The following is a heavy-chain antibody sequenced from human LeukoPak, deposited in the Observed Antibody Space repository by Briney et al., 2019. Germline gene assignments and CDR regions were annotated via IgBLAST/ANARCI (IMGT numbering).Heavy chain of an antibody. CDR3: ARGTTYYYGSGNAFDI. D-gene: IGHD3-10*01. CDR1: GGSISSYY. Sequence: SETLSLTCTVSGGSISSYYWSWIRQPPGKGLEWIGYIYYSGSTNYNPSLKSRVTISVDTSKNQFSLKLSSVTAADTAVYYCARGTTYYYGSGNAFDIWGQGTMVTVSS. CDR2: IYYSGST. J-gene: IGHJ3*02. V-gene: IGHV4-59*01.